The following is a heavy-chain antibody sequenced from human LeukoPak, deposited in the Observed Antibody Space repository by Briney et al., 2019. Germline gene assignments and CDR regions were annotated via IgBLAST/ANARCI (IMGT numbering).Heavy chain of an antibody. Sequence: GSLRLSCAASGFTFSSYGMHWVRQAPGKGLEWVAVISYDGSNKYYADSVKGRFTISRDNSKNTLYLQMNSLRAEDTAVYYCARMGYSSSWYGRAFDIWGQGTMVTVSS. CDR1: GFTFSSYG. D-gene: IGHD6-13*01. V-gene: IGHV3-30*03. CDR3: ARMGYSSSWYGRAFDI. J-gene: IGHJ3*02. CDR2: ISYDGSNK.